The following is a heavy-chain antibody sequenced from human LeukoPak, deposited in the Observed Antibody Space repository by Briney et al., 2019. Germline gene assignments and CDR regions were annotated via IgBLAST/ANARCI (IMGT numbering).Heavy chain of an antibody. Sequence: PGGSLRLSCEASGFIFSTYSMNWVRQAPGKGLEWVSYISSSSTIYYADSVKGRFTISRDNAKNSLSLQMSSLRAEDTAVFYCARQSRPGYFDYWGQGTLVTVSS. CDR3: ARQSRPGYFDY. J-gene: IGHJ4*02. CDR2: ISSSSTI. CDR1: GFIFSTYS. V-gene: IGHV3-48*01.